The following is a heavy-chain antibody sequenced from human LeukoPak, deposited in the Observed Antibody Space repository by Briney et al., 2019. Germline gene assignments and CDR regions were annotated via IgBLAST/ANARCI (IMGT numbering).Heavy chain of an antibody. CDR1: GGSFSGYY. J-gene: IGHJ5*02. V-gene: IGHV4-34*01. Sequence: SETLSLTCAVYGGSFSGYYWSWIRQPPGKGLEWIGEINHSGSTNYNPSLKSRVTISVDTSKNQSSLKLSSVTAADTAVYYCARRITILGVTRNWFDPWGQGTLVTVSS. CDR2: INHSGST. CDR3: ARRITILGVTRNWFDP. D-gene: IGHD3-3*01.